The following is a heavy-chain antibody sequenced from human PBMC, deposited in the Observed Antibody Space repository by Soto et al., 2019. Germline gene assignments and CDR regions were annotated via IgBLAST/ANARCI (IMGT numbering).Heavy chain of an antibody. CDR1: GASIRSSDYY. V-gene: IGHV4-30-4*01. D-gene: IGHD2-21*02. CDR2: VYYTGST. J-gene: IGHJ5*02. Sequence: PSETLSLTCTVSGASIRSSDYYWSWIRQAPGKGLEWIGYVYYTGSTYYNPSLTSRLLISIDTSKNQFSLKLSSVTAAETAVYFCVRTAREGAVAPHWFDLWGQGTQVTVSS. CDR3: VRTAREGAVAPHWFDL.